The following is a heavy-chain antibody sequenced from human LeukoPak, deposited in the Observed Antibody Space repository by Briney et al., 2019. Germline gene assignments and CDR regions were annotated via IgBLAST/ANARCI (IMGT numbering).Heavy chain of an antibody. V-gene: IGHV3-48*01. CDR1: GFIFSRDS. CDR3: ARDRWNSNDAFDI. Sequence: GGSLRLSCEASGFIFSRDSMNWVRQAPGKGLEWISYISHDSGVRYYADSVRGRFTISRDNAKNSLNLQMHSLRAEDTAVYYCARDRWNSNDAFDIWGQGTMVTVSS. J-gene: IGHJ3*02. CDR2: ISHDSGVR. D-gene: IGHD2/OR15-2a*01.